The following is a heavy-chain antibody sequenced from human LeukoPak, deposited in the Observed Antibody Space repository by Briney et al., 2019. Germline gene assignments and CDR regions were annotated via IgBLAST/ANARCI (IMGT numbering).Heavy chain of an antibody. J-gene: IGHJ4*02. D-gene: IGHD6-19*01. CDR1: GFPFSIYE. CDR2: IGSRGAAI. V-gene: IGHV3-48*03. Sequence: PGGSLRLSCAVSGFPFSIYEMHWVRQAPGKGLEWVSNIGSRGAAIYYADSVRGRFTISRDNAKNSLYLQMNSLRAEDTAVYYCALLAVASDFDYWGQGALVTVSS. CDR3: ALLAVASDFDY.